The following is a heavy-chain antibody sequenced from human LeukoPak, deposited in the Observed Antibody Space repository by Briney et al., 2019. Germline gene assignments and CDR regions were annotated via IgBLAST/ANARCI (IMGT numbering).Heavy chain of an antibody. CDR3: ASRNYYDSSGYYYYYFDY. CDR2: ISGSGTST. V-gene: IGHV3-23*01. CDR1: GFTFSNYA. Sequence: GGSLRLSCAASGFTFSNYAMSWVRQAPGKGLEWVSGISGSGTSTYYADSVKGRFTISRDNSKNTLYLQMNSLRAEDTAVYYCASRNYYDSSGYYYYYFDYWGQGTLVTVSS. J-gene: IGHJ4*02. D-gene: IGHD3-22*01.